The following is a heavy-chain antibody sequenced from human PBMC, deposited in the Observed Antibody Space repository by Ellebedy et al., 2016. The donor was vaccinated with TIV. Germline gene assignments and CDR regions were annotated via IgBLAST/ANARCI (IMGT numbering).Heavy chain of an antibody. CDR3: ARVVDANPARFDP. CDR1: GFTFSSYN. V-gene: IGHV3-48*03. D-gene: IGHD2-15*01. Sequence: GGSLRLSCAASGFTFSSYNMNWVRQAPGKGLEWVAYITSTGTAIYYADSVRGRFTISRDNAKNSLFLQMNSLRAEDTAVYYCARVVDANPARFDPWGQGTLVTVSS. CDR2: ITSTGTAI. J-gene: IGHJ5*02.